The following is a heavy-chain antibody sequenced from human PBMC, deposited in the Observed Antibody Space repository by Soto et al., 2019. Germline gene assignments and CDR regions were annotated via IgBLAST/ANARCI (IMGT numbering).Heavy chain of an antibody. J-gene: IGHJ6*02. CDR1: GYTFTGYY. CDR3: ARATPAYYDFWSGYFREYGMDV. Sequence: ASVKVSCKASGYTFTGYYMHWVRQAPGQGLEWMGWINPNSGGTNYAQKFQGWVTMTRDTSISTAYMELSRLRSDDTAVYYCARATPAYYDFWSGYFREYGMDVWGQGTTVTVFS. D-gene: IGHD3-3*01. CDR2: INPNSGGT. V-gene: IGHV1-2*04.